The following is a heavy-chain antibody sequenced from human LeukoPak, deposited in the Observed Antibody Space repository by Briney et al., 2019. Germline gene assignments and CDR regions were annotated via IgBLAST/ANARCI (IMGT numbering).Heavy chain of an antibody. Sequence: PGASLRLSCAASGSTFSSYAMSWVRQAPGKGLEWVSAISGSGGSTYYADSVKGRFTISRDNAKNSLYLQMNSLRAEDTAVYYCARDDCSSISCYHNWFDPWGQGTLVTVSS. CDR1: GSTFSSYA. V-gene: IGHV3-23*01. D-gene: IGHD2-2*01. CDR2: ISGSGGST. CDR3: ARDDCSSISCYHNWFDP. J-gene: IGHJ5*02.